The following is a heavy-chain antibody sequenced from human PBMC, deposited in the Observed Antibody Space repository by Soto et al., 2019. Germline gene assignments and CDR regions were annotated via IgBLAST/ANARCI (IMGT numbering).Heavy chain of an antibody. V-gene: IGHV3-30*18. Sequence: GGSLRLSCAASGVIFRSYGMHWVRQAPGKGLEWVAVISYDGSNKYYADSVKGRFTISRDNSKNTLYLQMNSLRAEDTAVYYCAKGGDYYGMDVWGQGTTVNVSS. J-gene: IGHJ6*02. CDR2: ISYDGSNK. CDR3: AKGGDYYGMDV. D-gene: IGHD1-26*01. CDR1: GVIFRSYG.